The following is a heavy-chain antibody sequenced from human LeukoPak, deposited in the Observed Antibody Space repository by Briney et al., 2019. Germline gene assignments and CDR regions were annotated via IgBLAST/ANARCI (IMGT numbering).Heavy chain of an antibody. CDR1: GGSISSNTYY. J-gene: IGHJ5*02. V-gene: IGHV4-61*02. Sequence: SQTLSLTCTVSGGSISSNTYYWSWIRQPAGKGLEWIGRFYTSGSTNYNPSLRGRATISVDTSKNQFSLKLNSATASDTAVYYCARTRRDWFDPWGQGTLVIVSS. CDR2: FYTSGST. CDR3: ARTRRDWFDP.